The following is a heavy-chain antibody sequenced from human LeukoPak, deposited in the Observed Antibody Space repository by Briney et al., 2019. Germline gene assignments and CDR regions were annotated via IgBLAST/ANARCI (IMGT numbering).Heavy chain of an antibody. Sequence: PSQTLSLTCTVSGGSISSGGYYWSWIRQPPGKGLEWIGYIYHSGSTYYNPSLKSRVTISVDRSKNQFSLKLSSVTAADTAVYYCAREAYSTTAPTPLADYWGQGTLVTVSS. CDR1: GGSISSGGYY. CDR2: IYHSGST. CDR3: AREAYSTTAPTPLADY. V-gene: IGHV4-30-2*01. J-gene: IGHJ4*02. D-gene: IGHD2-2*01.